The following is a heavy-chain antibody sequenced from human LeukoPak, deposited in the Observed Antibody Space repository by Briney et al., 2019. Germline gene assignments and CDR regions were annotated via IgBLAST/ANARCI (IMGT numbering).Heavy chain of an antibody. Sequence: PSETLSLTCTVSGGSISSSSYYWGWIRQPPGKGLEWIGSIYYSGSTYYNPSLKSRVTISVDTPKNQFSLKLSSVTAADTAVYYCARETVVVVAANHQLGSLEYWFYPWGQGTLVTVSS. CDR3: ARETVVVVAANHQLGSLEYWFYP. CDR2: IYYSGST. V-gene: IGHV4-39*07. D-gene: IGHD2-15*01. J-gene: IGHJ5*02. CDR1: GGSISSSSYY.